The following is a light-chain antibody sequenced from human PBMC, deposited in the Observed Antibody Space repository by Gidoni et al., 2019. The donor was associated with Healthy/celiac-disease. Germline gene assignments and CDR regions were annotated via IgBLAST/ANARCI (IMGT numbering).Light chain of an antibody. V-gene: IGKV3-20*01. J-gene: IGKJ1*01. CDR3: QQYGSSAVGW. CDR1: QSVSSSY. Sequence: EIVLTQSPGTLSLSPGESATLSCRASQSVSSSYLAWYQQKPGQAPRLLIYGAASRATGSPDRFSGSGAGTDFTLTISRLEPEEFAVYYYQQYGSSAVGWFGQXTKVEIK. CDR2: GAA.